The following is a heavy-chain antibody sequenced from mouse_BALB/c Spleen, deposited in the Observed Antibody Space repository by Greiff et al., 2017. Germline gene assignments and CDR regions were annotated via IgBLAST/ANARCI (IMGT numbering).Heavy chain of an antibody. V-gene: IGHV1-18*01. CDR2: INPNNGGT. J-gene: IGHJ4*01. Sequence: VQPQQSGPEPVKPGASVKIPCKASGYTFTDYNMDWVKQSHGKSPEWIGDINPNNGGTIYNQKFKGKATLTVDKSSSTAYMELRSLTSEDTAVYYCARAYYGNYGYAMDYWGQGTSVTVSS. CDR3: ARAYYGNYGYAMDY. CDR1: GYTFTDYN. D-gene: IGHD2-10*01.